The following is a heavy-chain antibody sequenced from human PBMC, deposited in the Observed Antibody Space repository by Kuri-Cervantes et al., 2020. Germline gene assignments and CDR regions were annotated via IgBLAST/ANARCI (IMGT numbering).Heavy chain of an antibody. V-gene: IGHV3-33*01. D-gene: IGHD3-10*01. CDR2: IWYDGSNK. J-gene: IGHJ3*02. CDR3: ARDRGRLAFDI. CDR1: GFTFSSYG. Sequence: GGSLRLSCAASGFTFSSYGMHWVRQAPGKGLEWVAVIWYDGSNKYYADSVEGRFTISGDNSKNTLYLQMNSLRAEDTAVYYCARDRGRLAFDIWGQGTMVTVSS.